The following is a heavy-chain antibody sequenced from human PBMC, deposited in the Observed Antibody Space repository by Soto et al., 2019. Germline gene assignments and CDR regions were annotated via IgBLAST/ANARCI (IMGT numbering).Heavy chain of an antibody. J-gene: IGHJ4*02. CDR1: GFSFSSHW. Sequence: EVQLVESGGGLVQPGGSLRISCDASGFSFSSHWMHWVRQAPGKGLVWVSRIYTDGSRADYADSVKGRFTISRDNAKNTAYLQLNGLGAEDTAVYYCARGARNYYYFDYWGQGTLVTVSS. V-gene: IGHV3-74*01. CDR2: IYTDGSRA. CDR3: ARGARNYYYFDY. D-gene: IGHD1-7*01.